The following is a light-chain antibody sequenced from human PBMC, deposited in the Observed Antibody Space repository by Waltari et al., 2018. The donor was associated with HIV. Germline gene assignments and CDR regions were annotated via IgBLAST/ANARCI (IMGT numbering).Light chain of an antibody. J-gene: IGLJ3*02. CDR2: ADN. V-gene: IGLV6-57*01. Sequence: FMLTHPHPVYASPGKTVTIFCTRSSGRIASNHLPWYQQRPGSSPTTVIYADNQRPSGVPCRFSGSIDSSSNSASLTIAGLKTEDEADYYCQSYDSSSQVFGGGTKLTVL. CDR3: QSYDSSSQV. CDR1: SGRIASNH.